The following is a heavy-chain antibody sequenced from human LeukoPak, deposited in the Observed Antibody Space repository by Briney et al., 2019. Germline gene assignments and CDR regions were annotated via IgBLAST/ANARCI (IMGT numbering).Heavy chain of an antibody. V-gene: IGHV1-69*13. Sequence: SVKVSCKASGYTFTSYGISWVRQAPGQGLEWMGGIIPIFGTANYAQKFQGRVTITADESTSTAYMELSSLRSEDTAVYYCASHGDYEDYWGQGTLVTVSS. CDR2: IIPIFGTA. CDR1: GYTFTSYG. CDR3: ASHGDYEDY. D-gene: IGHD4-17*01. J-gene: IGHJ4*02.